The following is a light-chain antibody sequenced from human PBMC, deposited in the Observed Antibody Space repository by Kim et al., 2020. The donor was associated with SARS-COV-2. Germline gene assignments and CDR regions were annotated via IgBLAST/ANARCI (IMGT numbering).Light chain of an antibody. Sequence: SPGERATLSCRASQSVSSNLASYQQKPGQAPRLLIYGASTRATGIPARFSGSGSGTEFTLTISSLQSEDFAVYYCQQYNNWPALTFGGGTKVDIK. CDR3: QQYNNWPALT. CDR2: GAS. V-gene: IGKV3-15*01. CDR1: QSVSSN. J-gene: IGKJ4*01.